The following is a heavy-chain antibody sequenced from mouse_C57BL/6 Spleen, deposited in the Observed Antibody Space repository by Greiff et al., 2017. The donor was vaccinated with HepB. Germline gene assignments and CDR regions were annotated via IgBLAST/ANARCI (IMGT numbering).Heavy chain of an antibody. V-gene: IGHV1-50*01. J-gene: IGHJ3*01. D-gene: IGHD2-4*01. CDR3: ARFDYDPAWFAY. CDR2: IDPSDSYT. Sequence: VKLQQPGAELVKPGASVKLSCKASGYTFTSYWMQWVKQRPGQGLEWIGEIDPSDSYTNYNQKFKGKATLTVDTSSSTAYMQLSSLTSEDSAVYYCARFDYDPAWFAYWGQGTLVTVSA. CDR1: GYTFTSYW.